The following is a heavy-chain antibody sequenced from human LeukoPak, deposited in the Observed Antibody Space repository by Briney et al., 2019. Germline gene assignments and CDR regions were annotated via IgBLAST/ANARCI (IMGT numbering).Heavy chain of an antibody. V-gene: IGHV3-23*01. Sequence: TGGSLRLSCAASGFTFSTYAMSGVRQAPGKGLEWVSGITDSGGATFYADSVKGRFTISRDNSKSAVFLQMNSLRAEDTAVYYCAKLPIVGNWFDPWGQGTLVTVSS. CDR2: ITDSGGAT. CDR1: GFTFSTYA. J-gene: IGHJ5*02. CDR3: AKLPIVGNWFDP. D-gene: IGHD3-22*01.